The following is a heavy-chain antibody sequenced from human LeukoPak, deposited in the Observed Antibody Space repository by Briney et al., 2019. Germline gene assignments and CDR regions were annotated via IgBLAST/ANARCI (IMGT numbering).Heavy chain of an antibody. CDR3: ARSGGSGSHYARYYYYYMDV. CDR2: ININNGNP. Sequence: ASVKVSCKASGYTFTSFAVNWVRQAPGQGLEWMGWININNGNPTYAQGFTGRFVFSLDTSVSTAYLQVSSLKAEDTAVYYCARSGGSGSHYARYYYYYMDVWGKGTTVTVSS. V-gene: IGHV7-4-1*02. J-gene: IGHJ6*03. CDR1: GYTFTSFA. D-gene: IGHD3-10*01.